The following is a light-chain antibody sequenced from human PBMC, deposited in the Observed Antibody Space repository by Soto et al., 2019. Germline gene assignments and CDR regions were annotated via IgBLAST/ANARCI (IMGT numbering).Light chain of an antibody. CDR3: QQRSNWPRR. CDR1: QSVSSY. J-gene: IGKJ1*01. CDR2: DAS. Sequence: EIVLTQSPATLSLSPGERATLSCRASQSVSSYLAWYQQKPGQAPRLLIYDASNRATGIPARFSGSGSGTAFNLTISSREPEDFAVYHCQQRSNWPRRLGQGTQVEIK. V-gene: IGKV3-11*01.